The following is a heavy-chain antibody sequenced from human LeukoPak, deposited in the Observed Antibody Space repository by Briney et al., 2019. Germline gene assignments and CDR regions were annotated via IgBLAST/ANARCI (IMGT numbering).Heavy chain of an antibody. V-gene: IGHV5-51*01. CDR2: VYPGDYET. CDR1: GYSFSNYW. J-gene: IGHJ4*02. CDR3: AIPPGYCGNDCSFDH. D-gene: IGHD2-21*02. Sequence: GESLKISCEGSGYSFSNYWIGWVRQMPGKGLEWMGIVYPGDYETRYSPSFQGLVTISVDKSISTAYLQWSSLKASDTAMYYCAIPPGYCGNDCSFDHWGQGTLVTVSS.